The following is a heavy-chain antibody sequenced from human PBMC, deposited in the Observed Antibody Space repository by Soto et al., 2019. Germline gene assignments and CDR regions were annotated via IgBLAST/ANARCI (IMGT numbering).Heavy chain of an antibody. J-gene: IGHJ4*02. CDR1: GFTFSGSA. D-gene: IGHD6-13*01. Sequence: GGSLRLSCVASGFTFSGSAMHWVRQASGKGLEWVGRIRSKANSYATAYAASVKGRFTISRDDSKNTAYLQMNSLKTEDTAVYYCTRLSDRIAAAGTDYWGQGTLVTVSS. V-gene: IGHV3-73*01. CDR2: IRSKANSYAT. CDR3: TRLSDRIAAAGTDY.